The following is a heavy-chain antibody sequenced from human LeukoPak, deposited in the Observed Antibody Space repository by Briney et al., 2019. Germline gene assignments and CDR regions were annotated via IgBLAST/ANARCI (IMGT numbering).Heavy chain of an antibody. CDR3: ARELLRYFVVGYMDV. V-gene: IGHV3-7*01. CDR2: IKQDGSEK. CDR1: GFTFSSYW. J-gene: IGHJ6*03. D-gene: IGHD3-9*01. Sequence: PGGSLRLSCAASGFTFSSYWMSWVRQAPGKGLEWVANIKQDGSEKYYVDSVKGRFTISRDNAKNSLYLQMNSLRAEDTAVYYCARELLRYFVVGYMDVWGKGTTVTVSS.